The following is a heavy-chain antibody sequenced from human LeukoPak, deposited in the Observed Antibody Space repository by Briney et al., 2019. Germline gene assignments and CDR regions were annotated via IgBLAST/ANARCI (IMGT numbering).Heavy chain of an antibody. J-gene: IGHJ4*02. Sequence: SQTLSLTCTVSGVSVDSDAYYWSWIRRLPGRGLEWIGYIYYSGSTYYNPSLKSRVTISVDTSKNQFSLKLSSVTAADTAVYYCARDGCSSTSCGFDYWGQGTLVTVSS. D-gene: IGHD2-2*01. CDR3: ARDGCSSTSCGFDY. CDR2: IYYSGST. V-gene: IGHV4-31*03. CDR1: GVSVDSDAYY.